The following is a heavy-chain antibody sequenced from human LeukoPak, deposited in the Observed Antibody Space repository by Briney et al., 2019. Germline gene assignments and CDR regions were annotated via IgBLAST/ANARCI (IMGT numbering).Heavy chain of an antibody. V-gene: IGHV3-30-3*01. D-gene: IGHD5-24*01. CDR1: GFTFSSYA. Sequence: GGSLRLSCAASGFTFSSYAMHWVRQAPGKGLEWVAVMSYDGTSEYYADSVRGRFTISRDHSQNMLYLQMNGLRDEDTALHYCVRDRRDGKNLAYHFDFWGQGTLVTVSS. CDR2: MSYDGTSE. J-gene: IGHJ4*02. CDR3: VRDRRDGKNLAYHFDF.